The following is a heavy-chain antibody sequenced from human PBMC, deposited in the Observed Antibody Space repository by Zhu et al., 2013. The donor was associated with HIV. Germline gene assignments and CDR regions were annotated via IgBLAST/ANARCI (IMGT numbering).Heavy chain of an antibody. CDR2: IILIFGTA. V-gene: IGHV1-69*06. Sequence: QVQLVQSGAEVKKPGASVKVSCKASGGTFSSYAISWVRQAPGQGLEWMGGIILIFGTANYAQKFQGRVTITADKSTSTADMELSSLRSEDTAVYYCARSPLYGSSGYYFDYWGQGTLVTVSS. CDR1: GGTFSSYA. D-gene: IGHD3-22*01. CDR3: ARSPLYGSSGYYFDY. J-gene: IGHJ4*02.